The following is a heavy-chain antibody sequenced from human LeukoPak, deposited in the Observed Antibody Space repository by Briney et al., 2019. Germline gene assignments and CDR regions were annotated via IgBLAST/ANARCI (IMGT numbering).Heavy chain of an antibody. CDR3: ARDLGMSLDY. V-gene: IGHV4-4*07. D-gene: IGHD1-26*01. Sequence: PSETLSCTSSGYSCSIRGNNWIRIRPPAGKGLEWIGRAFTDGSSNYTPSLKSRVTMSVDTSNNQFSLKLSSVTAADTDVYYCARDLGMSLDYWGQGTLVTVSS. CDR2: AFTDGSS. CDR1: SCSIRGNN. J-gene: IGHJ4*02.